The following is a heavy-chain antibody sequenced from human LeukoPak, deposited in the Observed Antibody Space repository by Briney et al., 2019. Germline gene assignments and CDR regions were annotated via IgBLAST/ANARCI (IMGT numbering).Heavy chain of an antibody. D-gene: IGHD6-19*01. J-gene: IGHJ4*02. CDR3: ARGVNSGWYSFDS. CDR1: GYTFTSYG. V-gene: IGHV1-18*01. CDR2: ISAYNGNT. Sequence: ASVTVSCKASGYTFTSYGISWVRQAPGQGLEWLGWISAYNGNTNYAQKLQGRVTMTTGTSTSTAYVELGSLRSGDTAVYYCARGVNSGWYSFDSWGQGTLVTVSP.